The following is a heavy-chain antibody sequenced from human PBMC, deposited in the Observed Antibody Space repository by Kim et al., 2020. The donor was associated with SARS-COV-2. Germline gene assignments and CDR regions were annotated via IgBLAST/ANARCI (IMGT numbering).Heavy chain of an antibody. CDR2: T. V-gene: IGHV4-30-2*01. Sequence: TYYNPSLKGRVTISQDTSKNQFSLKLKSMTAADTAVYFCARGGGVTVPFDIWGQGILVTVAS. D-gene: IGHD2-21*02. J-gene: IGHJ4*02. CDR3: ARGGGVTVPFDI.